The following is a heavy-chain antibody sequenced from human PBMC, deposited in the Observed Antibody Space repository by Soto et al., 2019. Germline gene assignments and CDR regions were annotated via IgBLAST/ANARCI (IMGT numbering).Heavy chain of an antibody. D-gene: IGHD2-2*01. Sequence: QVQLVESGGGVVQPGRSLRLSCAASGFTFSSYGMHWVRQAPGKGLEWVAVISYDGSNKYYADSVKGRFTISRDNSKNTLYLQMNSLRAEDTAVYYCAKDLGRYCSSTSCSMGPSWGQGTLVTVSS. J-gene: IGHJ4*02. CDR2: ISYDGSNK. V-gene: IGHV3-30*18. CDR3: AKDLGRYCSSTSCSMGPS. CDR1: GFTFSSYG.